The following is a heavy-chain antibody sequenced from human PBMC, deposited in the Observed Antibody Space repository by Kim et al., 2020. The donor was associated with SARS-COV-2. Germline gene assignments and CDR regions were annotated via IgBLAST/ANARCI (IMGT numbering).Heavy chain of an antibody. CDR2: ISGDGGED. Sequence: GGSLRLSCAASGFTFSNFWINWVRQGPGKGLVYVSGISGDGGEDWYVDSVKGRFTISRDYAKNTVFLQMNSLRDEDTAMYYCARGRRSTSADYYFDYWGQGILVTVSS. J-gene: IGHJ4*02. CDR3: ARGRRSTSADYYFDY. CDR1: GFTFSNFW. D-gene: IGHD1-1*01. V-gene: IGHV3-74*01.